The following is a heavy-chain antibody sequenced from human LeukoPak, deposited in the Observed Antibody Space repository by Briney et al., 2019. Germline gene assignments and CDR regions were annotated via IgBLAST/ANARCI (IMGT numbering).Heavy chain of an antibody. CDR2: IYTSGST. CDR1: GGSFSGYH. J-gene: IGHJ5*02. V-gene: IGHV4-59*10. Sequence: SETLSLTCAVYGGSFSGYHWSWIRQPAGKGLEWIGRIYTSGSTNYNPSLKSRVTMSVDTSKNQFSLRLSSVTAADTAVYYCARNPDWEPGSYYNDWHPFDPWGQGTLVTVSS. D-gene: IGHD3-10*01. CDR3: ARNPDWEPGSYYNDWHPFDP.